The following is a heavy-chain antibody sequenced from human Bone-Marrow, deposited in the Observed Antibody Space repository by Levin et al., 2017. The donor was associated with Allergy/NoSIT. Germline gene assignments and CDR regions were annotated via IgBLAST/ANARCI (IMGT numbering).Heavy chain of an antibody. CDR1: GFTFSSYA. D-gene: IGHD6-25*01. J-gene: IGHJ4*02. CDR3: AKSGSWYYFDY. Sequence: GESLKISCAASGFTFSSYAMSWVRQAPGKGLEWVSVISGSGGGTYYGDSVKGRFTISRDNSKNTLYLQMNSLRAEDTAVYYCAKSGSWYYFDYWGQGTLVTVSS. V-gene: IGHV3-23*01. CDR2: ISGSGGGT.